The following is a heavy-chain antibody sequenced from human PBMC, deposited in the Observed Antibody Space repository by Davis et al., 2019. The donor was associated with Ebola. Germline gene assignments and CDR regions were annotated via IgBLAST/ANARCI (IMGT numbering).Heavy chain of an antibody. D-gene: IGHD2-2*02. CDR1: GGSFRGYY. CDR3: ARAPIRPGAGWFDP. V-gene: IGHV4-34*01. Sequence: SETLSLTCAVYGGSFRGYYWNWIRQPPGKGLEWIGEINHSGSTNYNPSLKSRVTISVDTSKKQLSLKLSSVTAADTAVYYCARAPIRPGAGWFDPWGQGTLVTVSS. CDR2: INHSGST. J-gene: IGHJ5*02.